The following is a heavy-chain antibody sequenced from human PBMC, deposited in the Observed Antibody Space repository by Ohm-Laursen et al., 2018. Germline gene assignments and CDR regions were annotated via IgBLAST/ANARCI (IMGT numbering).Heavy chain of an antibody. CDR1: GFTFRSYW. V-gene: IGHV3-7*01. J-gene: IGHJ4*02. CDR2: IKKDGSEK. CDR3: ASPKDSGRYWVETFDY. Sequence: SLRLSCTASGFTFRSYWMSWVRQAPGKGLEWVANIKKDGSEKYYVDSVKGRFTISRDNAKNSLYLQMNSLRAEDTAVYYCASPKDSGRYWVETFDYWGQGTLVTVSS. D-gene: IGHD1-26*01.